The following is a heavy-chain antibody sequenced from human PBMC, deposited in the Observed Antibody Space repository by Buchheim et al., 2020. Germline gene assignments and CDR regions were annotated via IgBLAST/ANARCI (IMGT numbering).Heavy chain of an antibody. D-gene: IGHD3-10*01. V-gene: IGHV4-59*01. J-gene: IGHJ4*02. CDR3: ARDVGYRGEGLDY. Sequence: QVQLQESGPGLVKPSETLSLTCTVSGGSISSYYWCWIRQPPGKGLEWIGSIYYSGSTNYNPSLKSRVTISVDTSKNQFSLKLSSVTAADAAVYYCARDVGYRGEGLDYWGQGTL. CDR1: GGSISSYY. CDR2: IYYSGST.